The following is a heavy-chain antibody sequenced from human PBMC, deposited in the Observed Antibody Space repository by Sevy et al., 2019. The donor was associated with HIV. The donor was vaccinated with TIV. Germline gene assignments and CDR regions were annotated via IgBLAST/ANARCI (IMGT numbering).Heavy chain of an antibody. Sequence: ASVKVSCKASGYTFTSYYMHWVRQAPGQGLEWMGIINPSGGSTSYAQKFQGRVTMTRDTSTSTVYMELSSLRSEATAEYYCARDAEPGYSSYEYYFDYWGQGTLVTVSS. CDR2: INPSGGST. D-gene: IGHD6-19*01. J-gene: IGHJ4*02. CDR1: GYTFTSYY. V-gene: IGHV1-46*01. CDR3: ARDAEPGYSSYEYYFDY.